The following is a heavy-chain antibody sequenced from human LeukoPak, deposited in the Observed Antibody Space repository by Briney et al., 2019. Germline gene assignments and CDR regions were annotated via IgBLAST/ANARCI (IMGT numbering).Heavy chain of an antibody. CDR3: ARVISPYSGSFHFDY. J-gene: IGHJ4*02. V-gene: IGHV1-2*02. CDR1: GYTFTGYY. Sequence: ASVKVSCKASGYTFTGYYMHWVRQAPGQGLEWMGWINPNSGGTNYAQKFQGRVTMTRDTSISTAYMELSRLRSDDAAVYYCARVISPYSGSFHFDYWGQGTLVTVSS. CDR2: INPNSGGT. D-gene: IGHD1-26*01.